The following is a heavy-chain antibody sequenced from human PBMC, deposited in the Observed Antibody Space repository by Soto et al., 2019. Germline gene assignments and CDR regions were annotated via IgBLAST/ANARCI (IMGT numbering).Heavy chain of an antibody. J-gene: IGHJ6*02. CDR1: GFSFSTYS. D-gene: IGHD2-21*02. CDR2: ISSRGDT. Sequence: GSLRLSCAASGFSFSTYSMNWVRQAPVRGLEWVTSISSRGDTYYADSVKGRFTISRDNAKNSVSLQMGSLRAEDAAVYFCAREETAWPLAYGLAVWGQGTIGTV. V-gene: IGHV3-21*01. CDR3: AREETAWPLAYGLAV.